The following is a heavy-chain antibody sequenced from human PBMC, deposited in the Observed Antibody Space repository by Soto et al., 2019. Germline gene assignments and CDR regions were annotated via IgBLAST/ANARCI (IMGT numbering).Heavy chain of an antibody. J-gene: IGHJ6*02. CDR3: ARDGAGRGYYYYGMDV. V-gene: IGHV4-4*07. D-gene: IGHD6-19*01. Sequence: SEILSLTCTVSGGSISSYYWSWIRQPAGKGLEWIGRIYTSGSTNYNPSLKSRVTMSVDTSKNQFSLKLSSVTAADTAVYYCARDGAGRGYYYYGMDVWGQGTTVTVSS. CDR1: GGSISSYY. CDR2: IYTSGST.